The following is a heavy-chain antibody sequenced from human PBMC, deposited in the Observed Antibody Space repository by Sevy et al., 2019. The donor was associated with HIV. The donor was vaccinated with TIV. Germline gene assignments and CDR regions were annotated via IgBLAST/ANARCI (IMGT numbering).Heavy chain of an antibody. V-gene: IGHV4-59*01. CDR3: ARDPIAVAPYFDN. J-gene: IGHJ4*02. Sequence: SETLSLTCSVSGGSISSYYCSWIRQSPGKGLEWIGYVYYSGNTNYNPSLKSRVTISIDTSKNQFSLKLRSVTAADTAVYYSARDPIAVAPYFDNWGQGTLLTVSS. D-gene: IGHD6-19*01. CDR2: VYYSGNT. CDR1: GGSISSYY.